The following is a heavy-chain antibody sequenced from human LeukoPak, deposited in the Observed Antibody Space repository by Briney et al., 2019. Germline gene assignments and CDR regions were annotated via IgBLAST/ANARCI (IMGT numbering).Heavy chain of an antibody. V-gene: IGHV3-30*02. CDR3: AKDCELGINWNPFDY. CDR2: IRYDGSNK. J-gene: IGHJ4*02. Sequence: GGSLRLSCAASGFTFSNYGMHWVRQAPGKGLGWVAFIRYDGSNKYYADSVKGRFTISRDNSKNTLYLQMNSLRPEDTAVYYCAKDCELGINWNPFDYWGQGTLVTVSS. CDR1: GFTFSNYG. D-gene: IGHD1-20*01.